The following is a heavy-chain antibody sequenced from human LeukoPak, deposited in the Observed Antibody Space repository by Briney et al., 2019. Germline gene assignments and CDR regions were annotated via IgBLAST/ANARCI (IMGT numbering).Heavy chain of an antibody. J-gene: IGHJ4*02. Sequence: PGGSLRLSCAASGFTFSSYSMNWVRQAPGKELEWVSYISSSSSTIYYADSVKGRFTISRDNAKNSLYLQMNSLRAEDTAVYYCARSSWNDFFDYWGQGTLVTVSS. D-gene: IGHD1-1*01. CDR3: ARSSWNDFFDY. CDR1: GFTFSSYS. V-gene: IGHV3-48*04. CDR2: ISSSSSTI.